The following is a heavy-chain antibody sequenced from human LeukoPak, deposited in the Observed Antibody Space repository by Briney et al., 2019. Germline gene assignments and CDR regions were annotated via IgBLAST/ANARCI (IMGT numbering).Heavy chain of an antibody. D-gene: IGHD3-22*01. Sequence: ASVKVSCKASGYIFTDYYMHWVRQAPGQELGWMGRINPNSGGTNYAQKFQGRVTMTRDTSISTAYTELSSLRSEDTATYYCARDDDRPDNGLDYWGQGTLVTVSS. V-gene: IGHV1/OR15-1*02. CDR3: ARDDDRPDNGLDY. CDR1: GYIFTDYY. J-gene: IGHJ4*02. CDR2: INPNSGGT.